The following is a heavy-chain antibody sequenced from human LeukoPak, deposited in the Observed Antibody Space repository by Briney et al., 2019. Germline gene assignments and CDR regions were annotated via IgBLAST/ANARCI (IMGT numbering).Heavy chain of an antibody. V-gene: IGHV1-58*02. D-gene: IGHD5-12*01. CDR2: IVVDTGYT. Sequence: GSWVRVSCKASGFTFTTSAMQWVRQARGQRLEWIGWIVVDTGYTNYERTFQERLSVTRDMSTSTAYMDLSSLRSEDTAVYYCAADLMPQTGYAYGMGVWGQGAKVSVSS. J-gene: IGHJ6*02. CDR1: GFTFTTSA. CDR3: AADLMPQTGYAYGMGV.